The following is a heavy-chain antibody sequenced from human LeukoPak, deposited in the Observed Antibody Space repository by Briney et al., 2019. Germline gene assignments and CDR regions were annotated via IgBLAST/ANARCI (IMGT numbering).Heavy chain of an antibody. CDR3: ARDQVVDIVATIENFDY. CDR1: GFTFSSYW. CDR2: IKQDGSEK. V-gene: IGHV3-7*01. Sequence: PGGSLRLSCAASGFTFSSYWMSWVRQAPGKGLEWVANIKQDGSEKYYVDSVKGRFTISRDNAKNSLYLQMNSLRAEDTAVYYCARDQVVDIVATIENFDYWGQGTLVTVSS. J-gene: IGHJ4*02. D-gene: IGHD5-12*01.